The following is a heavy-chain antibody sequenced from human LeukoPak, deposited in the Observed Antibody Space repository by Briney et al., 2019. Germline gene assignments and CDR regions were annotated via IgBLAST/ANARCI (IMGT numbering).Heavy chain of an antibody. CDR1: GFTFSNFW. CDR2: INSDGSST. Sequence: QNGGSLRLSCGASGFTFSNFWMHWVRQVPGKGLVWVPRINSDGSSTSYADSVKGRFTISRDNAKNTLYLQMNSLRAEDTAVYYCARGLYGSPGDNWGQGTLVSVSS. J-gene: IGHJ4*02. D-gene: IGHD1-26*01. V-gene: IGHV3-74*01. CDR3: ARGLYGSPGDN.